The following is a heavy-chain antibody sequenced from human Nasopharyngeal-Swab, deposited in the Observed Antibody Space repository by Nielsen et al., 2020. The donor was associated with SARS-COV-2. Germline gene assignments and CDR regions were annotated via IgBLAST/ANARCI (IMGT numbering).Heavy chain of an antibody. CDR2: IIPIFGTA. D-gene: IGHD5-18*01. CDR1: GGTFSSYA. J-gene: IGHJ4*02. CDR3: AREVGRGYSYGYDY. V-gene: IGHV1-69*13. Sequence: SVKVSCKASGGTFSSYAISWVRQAPGQGLEWMGGIIPIFGTANYAQKFQGRVTITADESTSTAYVELSSLRSEDTAVYYCAREVGRGYSYGYDYWGQGTLVTVSS.